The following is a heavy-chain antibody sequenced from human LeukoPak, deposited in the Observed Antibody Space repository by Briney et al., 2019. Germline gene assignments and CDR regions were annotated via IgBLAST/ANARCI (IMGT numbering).Heavy chain of an antibody. CDR3: ARDLPYYYDSSGTDYFDY. J-gene: IGHJ4*02. CDR2: ISPYNGNT. V-gene: IGHV1-18*01. Sequence: ASVKVSCKASGYTFSSNDISWVRQAPGQGLEWMGWISPYNGNTNYAQKFQGRVTMTRDTSISTAYMELSRLRSDDTAVYYCARDLPYYYDSSGTDYFDYWGQGTLVTVSS. D-gene: IGHD3-22*01. CDR1: GYTFSSND.